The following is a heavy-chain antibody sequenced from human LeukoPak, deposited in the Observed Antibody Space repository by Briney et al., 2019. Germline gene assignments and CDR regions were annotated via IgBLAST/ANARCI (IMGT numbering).Heavy chain of an antibody. CDR2: IYYSGST. D-gene: IGHD5-18*01. CDR3: AGEIGYFYSY. J-gene: IGHJ4*02. CDR1: GYSISSGYY. Sequence: SETLSLTCTVSGYSISSGYYWGWIRQPPGKGLEWIGSIYYSGSTYYNPSLKSRVTISVDTSKNQFSLKLSSVTAADTAVYYCAGEIGYFYSYWGQGTLVTVSS. V-gene: IGHV4-38-2*02.